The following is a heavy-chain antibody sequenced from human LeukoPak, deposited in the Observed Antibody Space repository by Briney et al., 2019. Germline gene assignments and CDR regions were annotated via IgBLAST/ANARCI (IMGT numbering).Heavy chain of an antibody. J-gene: IGHJ3*02. CDR3: ARMTAHAFDI. Sequence: GGSLRLSCAASGFTFSNYWMHWVRHAPGKGLVWVSCINGDGGRTNYADSVKGRFTISRDNAKNTLYLQMNSLRAEDTAVYYCARMTAHAFDIWGQGTMVTVSS. D-gene: IGHD2-21*02. CDR2: INGDGGRT. V-gene: IGHV3-74*01. CDR1: GFTFSNYW.